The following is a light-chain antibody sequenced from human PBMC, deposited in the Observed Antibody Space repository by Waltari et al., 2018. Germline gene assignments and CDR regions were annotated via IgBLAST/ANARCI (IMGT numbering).Light chain of an antibody. CDR1: QSISNW. CDR3: KQYNRYWT. V-gene: IGKV1-5*03. J-gene: IGKJ1*01. CDR2: MAS. Sequence: DIQMTQSPSTLSASIGDRVTITCRASQSISNWLPWSAQKPGKAPNLLFYMASTIKRGVRARCCGSELWTEFTRTISRLQPDDFATYCCKQYNRYWTFGQGTKVEIK.